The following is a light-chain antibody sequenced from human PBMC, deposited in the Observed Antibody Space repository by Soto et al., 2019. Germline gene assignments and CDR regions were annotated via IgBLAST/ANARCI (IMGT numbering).Light chain of an antibody. CDR1: SSNVGTKFD. Sequence: QSVLRQPPSVSGAPGQRVTISCTGSSSNVGTKFDVHWYQQLPGTAPKLLIYGDNNRPSGVPARFSASKSGTSASLAITGLQPDDEAIYYCQSYDTSLSGSSVVFGGGTKLTVL. CDR3: QSYDTSLSGSSVV. J-gene: IGLJ2*01. V-gene: IGLV1-40*01. CDR2: GDN.